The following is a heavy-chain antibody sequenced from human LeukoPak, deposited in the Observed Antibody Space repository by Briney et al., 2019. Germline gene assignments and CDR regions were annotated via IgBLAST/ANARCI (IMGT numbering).Heavy chain of an antibody. CDR1: GFTFRSYA. CDR2: ISCSGGST. Sequence: TAGSLTLSCAGSGFTFRSYARSWLRPAPGKELKWGSAISCSGGSTYYADSVKGRFIISRDNSKNTLYLQMNSLRAEDTAVYYCAKLSGIAAVEYYFDYWGQGTLVTVSS. J-gene: IGHJ4*02. CDR3: AKLSGIAAVEYYFDY. D-gene: IGHD6-13*01. V-gene: IGHV3-23*01.